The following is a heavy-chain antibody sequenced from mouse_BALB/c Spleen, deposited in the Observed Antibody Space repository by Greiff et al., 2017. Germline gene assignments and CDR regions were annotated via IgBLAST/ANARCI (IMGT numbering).Heavy chain of an antibody. CDR2: IRNKANGYTT. V-gene: IGHV7-3*02. Sequence: EVKLMESGGGLVQPGGSLRLSCATSGFTFTDYYMSWVRQPPGKALEWLGFIRNKANGYTTEYSASVKGRFTISRDNSQSILYLQMNTLRAEDSATYYCARDNGNYVRAMDYWGQGTSVTVSS. J-gene: IGHJ4*01. D-gene: IGHD2-1*01. CDR1: GFTFTDYY. CDR3: ARDNGNYVRAMDY.